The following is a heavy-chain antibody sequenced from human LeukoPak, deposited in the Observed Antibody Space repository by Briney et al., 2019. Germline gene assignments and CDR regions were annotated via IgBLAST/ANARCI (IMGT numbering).Heavy chain of an antibody. CDR1: GCSVSSYY. V-gene: IGHV4-4*07. CDR3: ARGRYSSTSWAFAS. Sequence: AETLSLTCTVSGCSVSSYYLSWIRQPAGKGLEWVWRIYTSGSTNYDPSLKSRVTISGDTSKNQFSLKLSSVTAADTAVYYCARGRYSSTSWAFASWGQGTLV. J-gene: IGHJ4*02. CDR2: IYTSGST. D-gene: IGHD6-6*01.